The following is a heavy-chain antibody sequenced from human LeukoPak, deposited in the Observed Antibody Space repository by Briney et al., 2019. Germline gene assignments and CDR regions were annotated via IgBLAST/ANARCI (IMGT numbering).Heavy chain of an antibody. V-gene: IGHV4-59*01. D-gene: IGHD6-19*01. J-gene: IGHJ4*02. CDR3: AGAGHRSGWYDFDY. CDR2: IYYSGST. CDR1: GGSISSYY. Sequence: SETLSLTCTVSGGSISSYYWSWIRQPPGKGLEWIGYIYYSGSTNYNPSLKSRVTISVDTSKNQFSLKLSSVTAADTAVYYCAGAGHRSGWYDFDYWGQGTLVTVSS.